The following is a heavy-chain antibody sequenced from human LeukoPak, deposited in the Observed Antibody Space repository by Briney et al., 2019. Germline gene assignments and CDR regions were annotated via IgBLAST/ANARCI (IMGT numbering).Heavy chain of an antibody. D-gene: IGHD3-3*01. CDR3: ARAFYYDFWSGYYLPWFDP. J-gene: IGHJ5*02. V-gene: IGHV1-3*01. Sequence: ASVKVSCKASGYTFTSYAMHWVRQAPGQRLEWMGWINAGNGNTKYSQKFQGRDTITRDTSASTAYMELSSLRSEDTAVYYCARAFYYDFWSGYYLPWFDPWGQGTLVTVSS. CDR1: GYTFTSYA. CDR2: INAGNGNT.